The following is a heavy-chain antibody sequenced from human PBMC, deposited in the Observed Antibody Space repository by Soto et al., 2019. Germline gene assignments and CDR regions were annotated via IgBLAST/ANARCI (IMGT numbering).Heavy chain of an antibody. Sequence: QVQLVQSGAEVKKPGASVKVSCKASGYTFTSYDINWVRQATGQGLEWMGWMNPSSGNTGYAQKFEGRVTMTRNTSISTAYMELSSLRSEDTAVYYCARGPGSWYYYYMDVWGKGTTVTVSS. CDR2: MNPSSGNT. V-gene: IGHV1-8*01. CDR1: GYTFTSYD. D-gene: IGHD6-13*01. CDR3: ARGPGSWYYYYMDV. J-gene: IGHJ6*03.